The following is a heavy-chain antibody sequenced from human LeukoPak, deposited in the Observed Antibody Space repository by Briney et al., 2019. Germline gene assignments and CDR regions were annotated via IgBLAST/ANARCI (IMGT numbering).Heavy chain of an antibody. J-gene: IGHJ5*02. D-gene: IGHD4-17*01. CDR3: ARGGSPYGDYVFRWFDP. Sequence: SETLSLTCTVSGASISTYYWTWIRQPAGKGLEWIGRIYSGGSTNYNPSLKSRVTMSVDTSKNQFSLRLNSVTAADTAVYFCARGGSPYGDYVFRWFDPWAREPWSPSPQ. CDR1: GASISTYY. CDR2: IYSGGST. V-gene: IGHV4-4*07.